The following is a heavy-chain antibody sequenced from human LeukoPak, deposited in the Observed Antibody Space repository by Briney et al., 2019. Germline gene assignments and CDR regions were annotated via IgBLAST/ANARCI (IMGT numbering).Heavy chain of an antibody. V-gene: IGHV4-34*01. CDR3: ARTRSDYYGSGSYRPPFDY. CDR1: GGSFSGYY. CDR2: INHSGST. Sequence: PSETLSLTCAVYGGSFSGYYWSWIRQPPGKGLEWIGEINHSGSTNYNPSLKSRATISVDTSKNQFSLKLSSVTAADTAVYYCARTRSDYYGSGSYRPPFDYWGQGTLVTVSS. D-gene: IGHD3-10*01. J-gene: IGHJ4*02.